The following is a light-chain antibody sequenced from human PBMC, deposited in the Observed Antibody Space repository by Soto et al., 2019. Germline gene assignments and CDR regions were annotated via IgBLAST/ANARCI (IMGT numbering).Light chain of an antibody. CDR1: QSISSF. V-gene: IGKV1-39*01. J-gene: IGKJ1*01. CDR3: QQSYTTAWT. Sequence: DIQMTQSPPSLSASVGDRFTITCRASQSISSFFNWYQQKSGKAPKLLIYDTSSLQSGVPSRFSGSGSGTDFTLTISSLHPEDFATYYCQQSYTTAWTFGQGTKVDI. CDR2: DTS.